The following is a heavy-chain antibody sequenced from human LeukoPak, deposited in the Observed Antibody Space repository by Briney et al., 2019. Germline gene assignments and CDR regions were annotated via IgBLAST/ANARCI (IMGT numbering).Heavy chain of an antibody. CDR2: IYYSGST. V-gene: IGHV4-59*01. CDR1: GGSISSYY. Sequence: SETLSLTCTVSGGSISSYYWSWIRQPPEKGLEWIGYIYYSGSTNYDPSLKSRVTISVDTSKNQFSLKLSSVTAADTAVYYCARRVYYYGSGNNWFDPWGQGTLVTVSS. CDR3: ARRVYYYGSGNNWFDP. D-gene: IGHD3-10*01. J-gene: IGHJ5*02.